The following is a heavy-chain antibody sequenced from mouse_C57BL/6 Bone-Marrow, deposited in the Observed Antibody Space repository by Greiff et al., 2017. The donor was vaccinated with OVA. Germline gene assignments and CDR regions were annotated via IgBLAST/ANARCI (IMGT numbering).Heavy chain of an antibody. D-gene: IGHD3-2*02. CDR2: IDPSDSYT. CDR1: GYTFTSYW. CDR3: ARGVAQAPFAY. J-gene: IGHJ3*01. Sequence: QVQLQQPGAELVRPGTSVKLSCKASGYTFTSYWMHWVKQRPGQGLEWIGVIDPSDSYTNYNHKFKGKATLTVDTSSSTAYMQLSSLTSEDSAVDYYARGVAQAPFAYWGQGTLVTVSA. V-gene: IGHV1-59*01.